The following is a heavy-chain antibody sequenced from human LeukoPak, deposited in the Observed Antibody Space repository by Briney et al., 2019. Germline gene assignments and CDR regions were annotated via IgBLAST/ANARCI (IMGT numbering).Heavy chain of an antibody. V-gene: IGHV3-30*04. CDR1: GFTLSTYA. J-gene: IGHJ4*02. CDR2: ISNDGTIQ. D-gene: IGHD3-10*01. CDR3: ARAMVRGVIPY. Sequence: GGSLRLSCAASGFTLSTYAMSWVRQTPGKGLEWLAVISNDGTIQYYADSVKGRFTISRGNSRNIMNLQTDSLRPEDTALYYCARAMVRGVIPYWGQGTLVTVSS.